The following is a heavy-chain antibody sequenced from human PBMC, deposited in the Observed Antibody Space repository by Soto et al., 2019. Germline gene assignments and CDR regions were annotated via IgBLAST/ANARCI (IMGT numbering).Heavy chain of an antibody. J-gene: IGHJ4*02. Sequence: PGGSLRLSCAASGFTFSSYAMSWVRQAPGKGLEWVSAISGGGATTYYTDSVKGRFTISRDNSKNTMYLQMNSLRAEDTAIYYCAKGTANDPRVYDCWGQGTLVTVSS. D-gene: IGHD1-1*01. V-gene: IGHV3-23*01. CDR3: AKGTANDPRVYDC. CDR1: GFTFSSYA. CDR2: ISGGGATT.